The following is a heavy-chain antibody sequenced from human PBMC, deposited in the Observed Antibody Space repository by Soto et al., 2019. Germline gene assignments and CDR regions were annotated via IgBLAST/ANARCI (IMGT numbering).Heavy chain of an antibody. V-gene: IGHV1-69*13. CDR2: IIPIFGTA. CDR1: GGTFSSYA. Sequence: ASVKVSCKASGGTFSSYAISWVRQAPGQGLEWMGGIIPIFGTANYAQKFQGRVTITADESTSTAYMELSSLRSEDTAVYYCARARDSSGYYYWSYGMDVWGQGTTVTVSS. CDR3: ARARDSSGYYYWSYGMDV. D-gene: IGHD3-22*01. J-gene: IGHJ6*02.